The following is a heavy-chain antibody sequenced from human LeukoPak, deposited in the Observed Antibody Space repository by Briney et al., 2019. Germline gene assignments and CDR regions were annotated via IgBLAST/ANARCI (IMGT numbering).Heavy chain of an antibody. CDR1: GFTFSSYW. CDR2: ITSDGSTT. Sequence: GGSLTLSCAASGFTFSSYWMHWVRQAPGKGLVWVARITSDGSTTNYADSVKGRFSITRDNAKNTLYLQMNSLRAEDTSVYDCQVGGDRKYWGQGTLVTVSS. V-gene: IGHV3-74*01. CDR3: QVGGDRKY. J-gene: IGHJ4*02. D-gene: IGHD2-21*01.